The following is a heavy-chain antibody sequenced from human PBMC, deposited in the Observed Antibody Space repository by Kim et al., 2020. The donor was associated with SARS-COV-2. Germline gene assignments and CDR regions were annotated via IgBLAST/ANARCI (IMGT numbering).Heavy chain of an antibody. J-gene: IGHJ6*02. CDR3: AKDLPHYYGSGSHCMDV. D-gene: IGHD3-10*01. V-gene: IGHV3-23*01. Sequence: VKGRLTISRDNSKNTLYLQMNSLRAEDTAVYYCAKDLPHYYGSGSHCMDVWGQGTTVTVSS.